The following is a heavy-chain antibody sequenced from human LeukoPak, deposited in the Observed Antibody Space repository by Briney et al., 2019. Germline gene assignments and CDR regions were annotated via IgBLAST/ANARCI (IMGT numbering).Heavy chain of an antibody. Sequence: PGGSLRLSCAASGFTVSSNYMSWVRQAPGKGLEWVSSISSSSSYIYYADSVKGRFTISRDNAKNSLYLQMNSLRAEDTAVYYCASAALRLGDYYWGQGTLVTVSS. V-gene: IGHV3-21*01. CDR3: ASAALRLGDYY. CDR1: GFTVSSNY. J-gene: IGHJ4*02. D-gene: IGHD3-16*01. CDR2: ISSSSSYI.